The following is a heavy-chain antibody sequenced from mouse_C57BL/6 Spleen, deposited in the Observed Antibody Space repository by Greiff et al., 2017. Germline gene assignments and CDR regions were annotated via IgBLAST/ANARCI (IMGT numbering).Heavy chain of an antibody. V-gene: IGHV2-9-1*01. CDR2: IWTGGGT. Sequence: VKLMESGPGLVAPSQSLSITCTVSGFSLTSYAISWVRQPPGKGLEWLGVIWTGGGTNYNSALKSRLSISKDNSKSQVFLKMNSLQTDDTARYYCARDDYDGSPYYYAMDYWGQGTSVTVSS. J-gene: IGHJ4*01. CDR3: ARDDYDGSPYYYAMDY. CDR1: GFSLTSYA. D-gene: IGHD2-4*01.